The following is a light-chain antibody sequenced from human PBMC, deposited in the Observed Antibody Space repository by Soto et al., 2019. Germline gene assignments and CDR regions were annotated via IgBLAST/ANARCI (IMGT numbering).Light chain of an antibody. J-gene: IGLJ2*01. V-gene: IGLV2-14*01. CDR1: TIGNYNY. CDR2: EVT. Sequence: QSALTQPASVSGSPGQSITISCTGATIGNYNYVSWYQQYPGKAPKLLLYEVTHRASGVSSRFSGSKSGSTSSLTISGLQAEDEAHYYCSSYASTSTLHVVFGGGTKLTVL. CDR3: SSYASTSTLHVV.